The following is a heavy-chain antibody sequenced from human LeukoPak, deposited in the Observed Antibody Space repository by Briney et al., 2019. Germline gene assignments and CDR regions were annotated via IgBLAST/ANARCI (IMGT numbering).Heavy chain of an antibody. J-gene: IGHJ3*02. CDR3: AGRVVVPAAIHWDDAFDI. D-gene: IGHD2-2*01. Sequence: VASVKVSCKASGGTFGSYTISWVRQAPGQGLEWMGRIIPILGIANYAQKFQGRVTITADKSTSTAYMELSSLRSEDTAVYYCAGRVVVPAAIHWDDAFDIWGQGTMVTVSS. CDR1: GGTFGSYT. V-gene: IGHV1-69*02. CDR2: IIPILGIA.